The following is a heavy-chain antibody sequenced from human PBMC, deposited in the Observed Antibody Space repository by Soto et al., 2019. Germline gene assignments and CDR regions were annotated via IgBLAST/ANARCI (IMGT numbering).Heavy chain of an antibody. J-gene: IGHJ5*01. CDR2: TYYRSKWFD. V-gene: IGHV6-1*01. Sequence: QVQLQQSGPGLVKPSQTLSLTCDISGDSVSTNSATWNWIRQSPSRGLEWLGRTYYRSKWFDDYAGSVKXRXTXSXQMYNNRISLQLNSVTPDDTAVYYCVRLIGNSWLDSWGQGTLVTVSS. CDR1: GDSVSTNSAT. CDR3: VRLIGNSWLDS. D-gene: IGHD2-8*01.